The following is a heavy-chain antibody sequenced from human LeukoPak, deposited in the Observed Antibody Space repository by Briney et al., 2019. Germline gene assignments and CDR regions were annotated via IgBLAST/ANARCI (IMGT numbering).Heavy chain of an antibody. CDR1: GFSFNNYS. Sequence: PGGSLRLSCAASGFSFNNYSLSWVRQAPGKGLEWVSAISGSGGSTYYADSVKGRFTISRDNSKNTLYLQMNSLRAEDTAVYYCAKKAIGSWRWLQSYFDYWGQGTLVTVSS. V-gene: IGHV3-23*01. J-gene: IGHJ4*02. D-gene: IGHD5-12*01. CDR3: AKKAIGSWRWLQSYFDY. CDR2: ISGSGGST.